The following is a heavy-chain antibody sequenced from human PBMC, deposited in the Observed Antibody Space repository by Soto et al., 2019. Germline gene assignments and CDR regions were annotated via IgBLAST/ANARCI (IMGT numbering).Heavy chain of an antibody. D-gene: IGHD2-2*01. V-gene: IGHV3-11*01. CDR3: ARALGTYCSTTVRSGPSDF. CDR1: GFTFGDYY. Sequence: GGSLRLSCAASGFTFGDYYMSWIRQAPGKGLEWISYISSSGSTIYYADSVKGRFTISRDNAENSLYLQMNSLRAEDTALYYCARALGTYCSTTVRSGPSDFWGPGTLVTLSS. CDR2: ISSSGSTI. J-gene: IGHJ4*02.